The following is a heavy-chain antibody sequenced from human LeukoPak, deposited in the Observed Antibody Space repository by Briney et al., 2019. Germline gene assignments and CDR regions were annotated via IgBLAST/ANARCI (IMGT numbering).Heavy chain of an antibody. V-gene: IGHV3-30*04. CDR3: ARDRDSSGWFDY. J-gene: IGHJ4*02. Sequence: GGSLRLSCAASEFTFSSYAMHWVRQAPGKGLEWVAVISYDGSNKYYADSVKGRFTISRDNSKNTLYLQMNSLRAEDTAVYYCARDRDSSGWFDYWGQGTLVTVSS. CDR2: ISYDGSNK. CDR1: EFTFSSYA. D-gene: IGHD6-19*01.